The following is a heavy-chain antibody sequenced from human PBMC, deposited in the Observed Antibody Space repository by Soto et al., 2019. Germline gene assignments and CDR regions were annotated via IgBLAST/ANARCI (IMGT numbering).Heavy chain of an antibody. CDR3: ARQWDLGELSPHYYYYMDV. CDR1: GYTFTSYG. CDR2: ISAYNGNT. D-gene: IGHD3-16*02. J-gene: IGHJ6*03. Sequence: GASVKVSCNASGYTFTSYGISCVRQAPGKGLEWMGWISAYNGNTNYAQKLQGRVTMTTDTSTSTAYMELRSLRSDDTAVYYCARQWDLGELSPHYYYYMDVWGKGTTVTVSS. V-gene: IGHV1-18*01.